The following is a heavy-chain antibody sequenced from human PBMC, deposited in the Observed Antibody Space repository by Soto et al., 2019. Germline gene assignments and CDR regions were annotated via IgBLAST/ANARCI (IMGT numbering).Heavy chain of an antibody. J-gene: IGHJ5*02. CDR3: ALRYNAYENPINNWFDP. Sequence: EVQLVESGGGLVQTGGSLRLSCAASGFIFRNYWMSWVRQAPGKGPEWVANIKQDGSEKYYMESVKGRFTISRDNAKNSVYLQMNSLRAEDTAIYYCALRYNAYENPINNWFDPWGQGTLVTVSS. D-gene: IGHD5-12*01. CDR2: IKQDGSEK. CDR1: GFIFRNYW. V-gene: IGHV3-7*01.